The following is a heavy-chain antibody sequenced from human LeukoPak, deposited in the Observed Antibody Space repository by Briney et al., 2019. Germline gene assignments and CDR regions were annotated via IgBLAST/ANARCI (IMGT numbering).Heavy chain of an antibody. V-gene: IGHV3-48*04. Sequence: GGSLRLSCSVSGFTFSAYSMNWVRQAPGKGLEWVSYISSSTGSTVYYADSVKGRFTISRDNAKNSLYLQMNSLRAEDTAVYYCAGGTASQWLVPRAGLFYWGQGTLVSVSS. D-gene: IGHD6-19*01. CDR2: ISSSTGSTV. CDR3: AGGTASQWLVPRAGLFY. J-gene: IGHJ4*02. CDR1: GFTFSAYS.